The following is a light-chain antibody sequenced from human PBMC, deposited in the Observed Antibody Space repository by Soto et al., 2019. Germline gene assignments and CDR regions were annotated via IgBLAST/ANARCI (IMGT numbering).Light chain of an antibody. V-gene: IGKV3-20*01. CDR1: QSVSSSY. CDR2: GAS. CDR3: QQYGSSPGIT. J-gene: IGKJ4*01. Sequence: DIVLTQSPCTLSLSPGDRATLSCRASQSVSSSYLAWYQQQPGQAPRLLIYGASSRSTGIPDRCSGSGSGTDFTLTISRLEPEDVAVYYCQQYGSSPGITFGGGTKVEIK.